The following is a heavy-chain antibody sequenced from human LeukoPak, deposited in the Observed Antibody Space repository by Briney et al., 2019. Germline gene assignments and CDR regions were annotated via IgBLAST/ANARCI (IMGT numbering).Heavy chain of an antibody. V-gene: IGHV3-21*01. J-gene: IGHJ4*02. CDR2: ISVGSNYI. Sequence: PGRSLRLSCAASGFIFTSYAMHWVRQAPGKGLEWVSSISVGSNYIYYADSVRGRFSISRDDARNSLYLQMDSLRGDDTAVYYCARLRRNSDRSGYYYYYDYWGQGTLVTVSS. CDR3: ARLRRNSDRSGYYYYYDY. D-gene: IGHD3-22*01. CDR1: GFIFTSYA.